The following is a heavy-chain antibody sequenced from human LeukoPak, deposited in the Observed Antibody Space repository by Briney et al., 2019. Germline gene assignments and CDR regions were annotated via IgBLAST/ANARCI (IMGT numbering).Heavy chain of an antibody. J-gene: IGHJ5*02. CDR2: ISGSGGST. D-gene: IGHD3-10*01. V-gene: IGHV3-23*01. Sequence: GGSLRLSCAASGFTFSSYAISWVRQAPGKGLEWVSAISGSGGSTYYADSVKGRFTISRYNSKNTLYLQMNSLRAEDTAVYYCAKDLGSGSYYLNWFDPWGQGTLVTVSS. CDR1: GFTFSSYA. CDR3: AKDLGSGSYYLNWFDP.